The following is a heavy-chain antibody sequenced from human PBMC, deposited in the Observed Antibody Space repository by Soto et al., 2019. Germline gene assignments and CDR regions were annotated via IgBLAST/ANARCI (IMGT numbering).Heavy chain of an antibody. J-gene: IGHJ4*02. Sequence: GGSLRLSCAASGFTFSSYAMIWVRQAPGKGLEWVSAISGSGGSTYYADSVKGRFTISRDNSKNTLYLQMNSLRAEDTAVYYCAKEGPPGSSGWYYFDYWGQGTLVTVSS. CDR2: ISGSGGST. CDR3: AKEGPPGSSGWYYFDY. CDR1: GFTFSSYA. D-gene: IGHD6-19*01. V-gene: IGHV3-23*01.